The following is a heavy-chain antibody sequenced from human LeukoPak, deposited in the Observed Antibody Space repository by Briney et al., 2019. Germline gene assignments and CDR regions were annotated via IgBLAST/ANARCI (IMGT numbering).Heavy chain of an antibody. V-gene: IGHV1-2*02. CDR3: ARDGHFDH. Sequence: ASVKVSCKASGYTFTDHYIHWVRQAPGQGPEWMGWINPNSGGTNYAQKFQGRVTMTRDTSISTDYMELSRLRSDDTAVYYCARDGHFDHWGQGTLVTVSS. CDR1: GYTFTDHY. J-gene: IGHJ4*02. CDR2: INPNSGGT.